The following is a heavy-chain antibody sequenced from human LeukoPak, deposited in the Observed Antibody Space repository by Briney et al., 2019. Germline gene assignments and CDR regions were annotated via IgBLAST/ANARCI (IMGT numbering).Heavy chain of an antibody. D-gene: IGHD6-6*01. CDR1: GGSISSYY. V-gene: IGHV4-59*01. CDR2: IYYSGST. J-gene: IGHJ2*01. CDR3: ARDRGTDIAARNYWYFDL. Sequence: SETLSLTCTVSGGSISSYYWSWIRQPPGKGLEWIGYIYYSGSTNYNPTLKSRVTISVDTSKNQFSLKLSSVTAADTAVYYCARDRGTDIAARNYWYFDLWGRGTLVTVSS.